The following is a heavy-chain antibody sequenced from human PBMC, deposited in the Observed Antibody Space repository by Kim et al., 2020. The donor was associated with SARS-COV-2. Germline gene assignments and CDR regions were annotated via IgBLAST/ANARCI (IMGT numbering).Heavy chain of an antibody. D-gene: IGHD4-17*01. V-gene: IGHV3-30*18. Sequence: GGSLRLSCAASGFTFSSYGMHWVRQAPGKGLEWVAVISYDGSNKYYADSVKGRFTISRDNSKNTLYLQMNSLRAEDTAVYYCAKDGDYGLGYYYYYMDVWGEGKTGTVSS. CDR1: GFTFSSYG. CDR2: ISYDGSNK. CDR3: AKDGDYGLGYYYYYMDV. J-gene: IGHJ6*03.